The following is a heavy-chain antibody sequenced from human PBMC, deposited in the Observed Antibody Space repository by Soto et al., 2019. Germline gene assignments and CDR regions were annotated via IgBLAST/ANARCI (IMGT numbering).Heavy chain of an antibody. J-gene: IGHJ5*02. CDR1: GFTFSTFD. CDR3: ARGRSFSYDSTPPPMFDP. V-gene: IGHV3-13*01. D-gene: IGHD3-10*01. Sequence: GGSLRLSCAGSGFTFSTFDIHWVRQAPGKGLEWVSGIGTLSDTFYAASVQGRFTISRQNAKNSVYLQMNSLRAGDTAFYYCARGRSFSYDSTPPPMFDPWGQGTLVTVSS. CDR2: IGTLSDT.